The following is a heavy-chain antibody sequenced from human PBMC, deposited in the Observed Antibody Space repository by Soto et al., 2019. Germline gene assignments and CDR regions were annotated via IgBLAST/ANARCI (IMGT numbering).Heavy chain of an antibody. V-gene: IGHV4-39*07. CDR2: IYYSGST. D-gene: IGHD1-1*01. CDR3: ARDLWVEPELYYYGMDV. CDR1: GGSISSISYY. Sequence: SETLSLTCTVSGGSISSISYYWGWIRQPPGKGLEWIGSIYYSGSTYYNPSLKSRLTISVDTSKNHFSLRLTSVTAADTAVYYCARDLWVEPELYYYGMDVWGQGTTVTVSS. J-gene: IGHJ6*02.